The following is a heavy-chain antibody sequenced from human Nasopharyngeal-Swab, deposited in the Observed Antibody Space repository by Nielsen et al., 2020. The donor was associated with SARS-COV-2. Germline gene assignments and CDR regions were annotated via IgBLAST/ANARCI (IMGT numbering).Heavy chain of an antibody. Sequence: GESLKISCTASGFNFDDYGMSWVRQAPGKGLEWVSGINGNGGSAGYADSVKGRFTISRDNAKNSLYLQMNSLRAEDTAVYYCARDRYDFWSGYYTPYYYYYGMDVWGQGTTVTVSS. CDR2: INGNGGSA. J-gene: IGHJ6*02. V-gene: IGHV3-20*04. CDR1: GFNFDDYG. CDR3: ARDRYDFWSGYYTPYYYYYGMDV. D-gene: IGHD3-3*01.